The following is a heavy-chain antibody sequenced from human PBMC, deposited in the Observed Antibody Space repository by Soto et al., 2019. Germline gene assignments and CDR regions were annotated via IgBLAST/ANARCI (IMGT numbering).Heavy chain of an antibody. J-gene: IGHJ4*02. CDR3: ARGYGRNFDY. D-gene: IGHD5-18*01. Sequence: SETLSLTCTVSGGSISSGDYYWSWIRQPLGKGLEWIGYIYYSGSTNYNPPLKSRVTISADTSKNQFSLKLSSVTAADTAVYYCARGYGRNFDYWGQGTLVTVSS. V-gene: IGHV4-30-4*01. CDR2: IYYSGST. CDR1: GGSISSGDYY.